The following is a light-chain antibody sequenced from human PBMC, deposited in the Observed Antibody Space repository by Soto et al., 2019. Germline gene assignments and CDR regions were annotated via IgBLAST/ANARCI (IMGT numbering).Light chain of an antibody. Sequence: EIVLTQSPGTLSFSPGERATLSCRASQSVNSNYLAWYQHKTGQAPRLLIYGASTRATGIPDRFSGSGSGTDFTLTISRLEPEDFAVYSCHQYGGSPSTFGPGTKVDVK. CDR2: GAS. CDR1: QSVNSNY. CDR3: HQYGGSPST. J-gene: IGKJ3*01. V-gene: IGKV3-20*01.